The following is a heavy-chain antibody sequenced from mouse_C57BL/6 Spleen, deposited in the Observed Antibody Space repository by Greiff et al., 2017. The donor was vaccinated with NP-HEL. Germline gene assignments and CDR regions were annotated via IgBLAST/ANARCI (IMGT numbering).Heavy chain of an antibody. CDR2: IDPSDSET. J-gene: IGHJ2*01. V-gene: IGHV1-52*01. CDR3: ARSRYDYGDY. CDR1: GYTFTSYW. D-gene: IGHD2-4*01. Sequence: QVQLQQPGAELVRPGSSVKLSCKASGYTFTSYWMHWVKQRPIQGLEWIGNIDPSDSETHYNQKFKDKATLTVDKSSSTAYMQLSSLTSEDSAVYYCARSRYDYGDYWGQGTTLTVSS.